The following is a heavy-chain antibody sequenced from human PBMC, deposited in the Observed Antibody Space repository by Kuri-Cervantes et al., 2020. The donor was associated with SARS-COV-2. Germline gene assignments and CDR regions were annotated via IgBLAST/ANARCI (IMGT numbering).Heavy chain of an antibody. Sequence: SETLSLTCAVYGGSFSGYYWSWIRQPPGKGLEWIGEINHSGSTNYNPSLKSRVTISVDTSKNQFSLKLSSVTAADTAVYYCARGYCSSTSCLPVDYYGMDVGGQGTTVTVSS. CDR1: GGSFSGYY. CDR3: ARGYCSSTSCLPVDYYGMDV. CDR2: INHSGST. D-gene: IGHD2-2*01. J-gene: IGHJ6*02. V-gene: IGHV4-34*01.